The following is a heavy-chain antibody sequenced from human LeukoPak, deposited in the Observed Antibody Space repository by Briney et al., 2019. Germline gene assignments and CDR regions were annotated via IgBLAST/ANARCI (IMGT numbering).Heavy chain of an antibody. Sequence: GGSLRLSCAASGFTFSSYAMHWVRQAPGKGLEWVAVISYDGSNKYYADSVKGRFTISRDNSKNTLYLQMNSLRAEGTAVYYCARATPSPDYWGQGTLVTVSS. J-gene: IGHJ4*02. CDR3: ARATPSPDY. V-gene: IGHV3-30*04. CDR1: GFTFSSYA. D-gene: IGHD4-23*01. CDR2: ISYDGSNK.